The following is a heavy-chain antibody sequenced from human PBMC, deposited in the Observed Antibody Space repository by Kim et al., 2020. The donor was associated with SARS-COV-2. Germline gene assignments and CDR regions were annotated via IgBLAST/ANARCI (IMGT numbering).Heavy chain of an antibody. CDR2: IYPGDSDT. D-gene: IGHD5-18*01. V-gene: IGHV5-51*01. CDR3: ARHPNPYSYGYVAEYFQH. CDR1: GYSFTSYW. J-gene: IGHJ1*01. Sequence: GESLKISCKGSGYSFTSYWIGWVRQMPGKGLEWMGIIYPGDSDTRYSPSFQGQVTISADKSISTAYLQWSSLKASDTAMYYCARHPNPYSYGYVAEYFQHWGQGTLVTVSS.